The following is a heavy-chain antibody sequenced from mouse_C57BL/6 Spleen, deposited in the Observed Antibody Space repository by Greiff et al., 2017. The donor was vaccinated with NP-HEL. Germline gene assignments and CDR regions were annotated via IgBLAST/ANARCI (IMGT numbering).Heavy chain of an antibody. CDR3: GKSGNFAY. CDR2: IWRDGST. D-gene: IGHD1-3*01. CDR1: GFSLTSYG. Sequence: QVQLKESGPGLVAPSQCLSITCTVSGFSLTSYGVSWVRQPPGKGLEWLGVIWRDGSTTYHSALISRLSSSKDNSKSHTFLKLNSLQTDDTATYYCGKSGNFAYWGQGTLVTVSA. V-gene: IGHV2-3*01. J-gene: IGHJ3*01.